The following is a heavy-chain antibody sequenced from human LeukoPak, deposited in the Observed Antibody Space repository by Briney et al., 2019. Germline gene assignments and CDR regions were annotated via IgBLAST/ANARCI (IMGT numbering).Heavy chain of an antibody. J-gene: IGHJ5*02. V-gene: IGHV3-21*01. D-gene: IGHD3-10*01. CDR1: GFTFSSYS. CDR2: ISSSSSYI. Sequence: PGGSLRLSCAASGFTFSSYSMSWVRQAPGKGLEWVSSISSSSSYIYYADSVKGRFTISGDKAKNSLYLQMNSPRAEDTAVYYCARGGRFTMVRGVTNWFDPWGQGTLVTVSS. CDR3: ARGGRFTMVRGVTNWFDP.